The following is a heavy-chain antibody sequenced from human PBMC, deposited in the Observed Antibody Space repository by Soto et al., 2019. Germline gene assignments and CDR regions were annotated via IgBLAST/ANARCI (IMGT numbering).Heavy chain of an antibody. V-gene: IGHV1-46*01. CDR1: GYTFTSYY. J-gene: IGHJ6*02. CDR3: AREAGVCSGVSCSFYGMDV. D-gene: IGHD2-15*01. CDR2: INPSGGST. Sequence: QVQLVQSGAEVKKPGASVKVSCKASGYTFTSYYMHWVRQAPGQGLEWMGIINPSGGSTSYAQKFQGRVTMTRDTSTSTVYMELSSLRSEDTAVYYCAREAGVCSGVSCSFYGMDVWGQGTTVTVSS.